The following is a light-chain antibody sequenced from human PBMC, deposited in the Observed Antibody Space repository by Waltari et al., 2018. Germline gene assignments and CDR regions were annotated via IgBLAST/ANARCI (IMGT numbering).Light chain of an antibody. V-gene: IGLV2-8*01. CDR1: SSDVGGNAY. Sequence: QSALTQFPSASGSPGQSVTISCTGTSSDVGGNAYISWYQQHPGKAPKVIIYEVYKRPSGVPDRFSGSKPGNTASLTVSGLQAEDEANYYCSSYAGKYVFGGGTKLTVL. CDR3: SSYAGKYV. J-gene: IGLJ3*02. CDR2: EVY.